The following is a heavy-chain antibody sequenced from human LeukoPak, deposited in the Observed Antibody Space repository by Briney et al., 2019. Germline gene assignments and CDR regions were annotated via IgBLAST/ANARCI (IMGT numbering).Heavy chain of an antibody. CDR1: GYTFTSYG. J-gene: IGHJ4*02. D-gene: IGHD1-20*01. CDR3: ARSYNWNANFDY. Sequence: ASVKVSCKASGYTFTSYGISWVRQAPGQGLEWMGWIISYNANTNYAQKLQGRVTMTTDTSTSTAYMGLRSLRSDDTAIYYCARSYNWNANFDYWGQGTLVTVSS. CDR2: IISYNANT. V-gene: IGHV1-18*01.